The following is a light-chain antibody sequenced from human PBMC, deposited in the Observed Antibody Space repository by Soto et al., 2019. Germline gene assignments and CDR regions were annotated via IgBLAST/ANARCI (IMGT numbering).Light chain of an antibody. CDR1: QSVLYSSNNKNF. J-gene: IGKJ1*01. CDR2: WAS. Sequence: DIVMTQSPDSLAVSLGERATINCKSSQSVLYSSNNKNFLAWYQQRPGQPPRLVIYWASTRESGVPDRISGSGSGTDFTLTISSLQAEDVAIYYCQQYYTTPQTFGQGTKVDIK. CDR3: QQYYTTPQT. V-gene: IGKV4-1*01.